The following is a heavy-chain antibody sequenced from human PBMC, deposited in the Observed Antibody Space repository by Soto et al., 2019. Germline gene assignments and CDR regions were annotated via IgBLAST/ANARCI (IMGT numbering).Heavy chain of an antibody. CDR1: VFTFSSYA. CDR2: ISYDGSNK. D-gene: IGHD3-10*01. Sequence: LRLSFAASVFTFSSYAMQWVRQAPGKGLEWVAVISYDGSNKYYADSVRGRFTISRDNSKNTLYLQMNSLRAEDTAVYYCAREGDYGSGSYFDYWGQGTLVTVSS. CDR3: AREGDYGSGSYFDY. J-gene: IGHJ4*02. V-gene: IGHV3-30-3*01.